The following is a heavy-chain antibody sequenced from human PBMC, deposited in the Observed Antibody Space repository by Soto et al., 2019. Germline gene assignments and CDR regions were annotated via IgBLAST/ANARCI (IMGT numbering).Heavy chain of an antibody. J-gene: IGHJ4*02. V-gene: IGHV4-39*01. CDR2: IYYSGST. CDR3: ARHNTLYRPNPPDNTAMAEFCFDY. CDR1: GGSISSSSYY. Sequence: SETLSLTCTVSGGSISSSSYYWGWIRQPPGKGLEWIGSIYYSGSTYYNPSLKSRVTISVDTSKNQFSLKLSSVTAADTAVYYCARHNTLYRPNPPDNTAMAEFCFDYWGQGTLVTVSS. D-gene: IGHD5-18*01.